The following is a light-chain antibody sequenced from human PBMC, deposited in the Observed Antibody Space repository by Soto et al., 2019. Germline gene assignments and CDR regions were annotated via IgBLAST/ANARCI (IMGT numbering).Light chain of an antibody. CDR1: QSVSSS. J-gene: IGKJ5*01. CDR3: QQRTNWRIT. V-gene: IGKV3-11*01. CDR2: DTS. Sequence: IVLTQSPGALSLSPGDRATLSCRASQSVSSSLAWYQQKPGQSPRLLIYDTSNRATGIPARFSGSGSGTDFTLTISSLEPEDFAVYYCQQRTNWRITFGQGTRLEIK.